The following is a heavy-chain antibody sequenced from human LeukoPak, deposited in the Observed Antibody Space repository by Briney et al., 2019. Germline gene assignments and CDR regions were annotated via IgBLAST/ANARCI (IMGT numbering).Heavy chain of an antibody. CDR2: IYYSGST. D-gene: IGHD3-22*01. CDR1: GGSISSSSYY. CDR3: AKHPNYYDSSGFSPDY. V-gene: IGHV4-39*01. Sequence: PSETLSLTCTVSGGSISSSSYYWGWIRQPPGKGLEWIGSIYYSGSTDYNPSLKSRVTISVDTSKNQFSLKLSSVTAADTAVYYCAKHPNYYDSSGFSPDYWGQGTLVTVSS. J-gene: IGHJ4*02.